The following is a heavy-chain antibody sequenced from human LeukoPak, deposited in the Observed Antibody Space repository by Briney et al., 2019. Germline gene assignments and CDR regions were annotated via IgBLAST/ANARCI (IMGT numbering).Heavy chain of an antibody. J-gene: IGHJ4*02. D-gene: IGHD6-13*01. V-gene: IGHV3-48*01. CDR1: GFTFSSYS. Sequence: PGGSLRLSCAVSGFTFSSYSMNWVRQAPGKGLEWVSHIRGSSSTIYYADSVKGRFTISRDSAKNSLYLQMDSLRAEDTAVYYCARGHAGYYFDYWGQGTLVTVSS. CDR3: ARGHAGYYFDY. CDR2: IRGSSSTI.